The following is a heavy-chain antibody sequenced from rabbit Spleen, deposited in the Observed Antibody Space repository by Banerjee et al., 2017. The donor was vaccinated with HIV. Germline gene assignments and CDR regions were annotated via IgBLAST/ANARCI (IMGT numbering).Heavy chain of an antibody. J-gene: IGHJ4*01. CDR2: IVNGNANT. V-gene: IGHV1S47*01. Sequence: QEQLLESGGGLVQPEGSLTLTCKASGFDFSNNTMCWVHQAPGKGPEWIACIVNGNANTYYASWVNGRFTISRSTSLATVTLQVTSLTAADTATYFCAREGGIMVAGAFNLWGPGTLVTVS. D-gene: IGHD4-1*01. CDR3: AREGGIMVAGAFNL. CDR1: GFDFSNNT.